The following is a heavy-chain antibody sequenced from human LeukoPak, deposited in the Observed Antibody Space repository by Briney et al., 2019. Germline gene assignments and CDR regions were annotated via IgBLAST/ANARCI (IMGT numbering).Heavy chain of an antibody. J-gene: IGHJ6*03. CDR2: ISSSGSTI. CDR3: ARSHYYYYYMDV. CDR1: GFTFSDYY. V-gene: IGHV3-11*04. Sequence: PGGSLRLSCTASGFTFSDYYMSWIRQAPGKGLEWVSYISSSGSTIYYADSVKGRFTISRDNAKNSLYLQMNSLRAEDTAVYYCARSHYYYYYMDVWGKGTTVTVSS.